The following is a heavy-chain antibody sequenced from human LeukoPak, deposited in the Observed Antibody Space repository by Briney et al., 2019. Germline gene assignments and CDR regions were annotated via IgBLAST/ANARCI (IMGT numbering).Heavy chain of an antibody. J-gene: IGHJ6*02. CDR2: IVVGSSNT. V-gene: IGHV1-58*02. CDR1: GFTFTSTA. D-gene: IGHD6-13*01. CDR3: AATIAADTVYYGMDV. Sequence: GASVKVSCKASGFTFTSTAMQWVRQARGQRVEWVGWIVVGSSNTNYAQKFQERVTITWDMSTSTAYMELSSLRSEDTGVYYCAATIAADTVYYGMDVWGQGTPVTVSS.